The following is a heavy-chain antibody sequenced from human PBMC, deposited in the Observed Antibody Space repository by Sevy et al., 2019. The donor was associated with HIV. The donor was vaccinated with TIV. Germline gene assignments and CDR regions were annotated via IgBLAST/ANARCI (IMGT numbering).Heavy chain of an antibody. CDR3: ASERIVGANWFDP. J-gene: IGHJ5*02. V-gene: IGHV3-74*01. Sequence: GGSLRLSCAASGFTFSSYWMHWVRQAPGKGLVWVSRINSDGSSTSYADSVKGRFTISRDNAQNTLYLQMNSLRAEDTAVYYCASERIVGANWFDPWGQGTLVTVSS. D-gene: IGHD1-26*01. CDR1: GFTFSSYW. CDR2: INSDGSST.